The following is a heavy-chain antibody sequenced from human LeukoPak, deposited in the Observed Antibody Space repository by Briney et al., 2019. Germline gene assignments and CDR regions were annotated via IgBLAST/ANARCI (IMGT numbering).Heavy chain of an antibody. CDR3: AKRGDGYKEFDY. Sequence: PGGSLRLSCAASGFTFSSYGMSWVRQAPGKGLEWVSAISGSGGSTYYADSVKGRFTISRDNSKNTLYLQMNSLRAEDTAVYYCAKRGDGYKEFDYWGQGTLVTVSS. V-gene: IGHV3-23*01. J-gene: IGHJ4*02. CDR1: GFTFSSYG. CDR2: ISGSGGST. D-gene: IGHD3-22*01.